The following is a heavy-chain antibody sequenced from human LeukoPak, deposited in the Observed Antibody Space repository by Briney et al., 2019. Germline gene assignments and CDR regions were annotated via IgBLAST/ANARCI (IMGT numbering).Heavy chain of an antibody. J-gene: IGHJ4*02. CDR1: GYTFRNYG. D-gene: IGHD3-3*01. Sequence: ASMKVSCKASGYTFRNYGISRVRQAPGQGLEWMGWIRTDNGNTDYAENFQGRVTMTTDTSTNTVYMQLRSLRSDDTAVYYCAREQYYDFWSGSWDYWGQGTLVTVS. V-gene: IGHV1-18*01. CDR2: IRTDNGNT. CDR3: AREQYYDFWSGSWDY.